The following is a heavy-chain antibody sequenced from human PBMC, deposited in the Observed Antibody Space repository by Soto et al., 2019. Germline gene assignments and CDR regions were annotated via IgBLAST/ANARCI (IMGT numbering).Heavy chain of an antibody. CDR2: MSPATGMTKT. CDR1: GYTLANYD. V-gene: IGHV1-8*01. J-gene: IGHJ5*01. Sequence: QVQLLQSGAAVRRPGASVSVSCKASGYTLANYDVSWVRHAAGQGLEWMGWMSPATGMTKTTYLPLFRDLVTMTWDSSLATAYLYVHTLTSDDTAVYYWAIGGTAGYDFWSTPRGDWLTSWGQGTLVVGSS. D-gene: IGHD3-3*01. CDR3: AIGGTAGYDFWSTPRGDWLTS.